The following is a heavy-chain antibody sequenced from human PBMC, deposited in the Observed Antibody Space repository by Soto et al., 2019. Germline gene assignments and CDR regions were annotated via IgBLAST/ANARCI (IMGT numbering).Heavy chain of an antibody. J-gene: IGHJ6*02. Sequence: SETLSLTCTVSGGSISSGDYYWSWIRQPPGKGLEWIGYIYYSGSTYYNPSLKSRVTISVDTSKNQFSLKLSSVTAADTAVYYCARAERRFGGSRGMDVWGQGTTVTVSS. CDR3: ARAERRFGGSRGMDV. CDR1: GGSISSGDYY. CDR2: IYYSGST. V-gene: IGHV4-30-4*01. D-gene: IGHD3-16*01.